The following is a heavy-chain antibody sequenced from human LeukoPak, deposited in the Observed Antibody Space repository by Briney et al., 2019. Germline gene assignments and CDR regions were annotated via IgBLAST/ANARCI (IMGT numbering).Heavy chain of an antibody. Sequence: HGESLKISCKGSGYSFTSYWIGWVRQMPGKGLEWMGIIYPGDSDTRYSPSFQGQVTISADKSISTAYLQWSSLKASDTAMYYCARHCSGGSCYSSDFDYWGQGTLVTVSS. J-gene: IGHJ4*02. CDR3: ARHCSGGSCYSSDFDY. CDR2: IYPGDSDT. CDR1: GYSFTSYW. V-gene: IGHV5-51*01. D-gene: IGHD2-15*01.